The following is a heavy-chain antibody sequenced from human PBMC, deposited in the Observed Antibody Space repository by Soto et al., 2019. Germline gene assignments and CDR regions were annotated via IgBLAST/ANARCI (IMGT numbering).Heavy chain of an antibody. CDR2: ISAYNGNT. D-gene: IGHD3-22*01. Sequence: ASVKVSCKASGYTFTNYAIHWVRQAPGQRLEWMGWISAYNGNTNYAQKLQGRVTMTTDTSTSTAYMELRSLRSDDTAVYYCAIRAGSPSGYYGDYYGMDVWGQGTTVTVSS. V-gene: IGHV1-18*01. CDR1: GYTFTNYA. J-gene: IGHJ6*02. CDR3: AIRAGSPSGYYGDYYGMDV.